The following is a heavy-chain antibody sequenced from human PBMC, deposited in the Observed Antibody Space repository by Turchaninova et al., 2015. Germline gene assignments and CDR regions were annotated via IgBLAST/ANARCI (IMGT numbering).Heavy chain of an antibody. CDR2: IYYSGGT. V-gene: IGHV4-38-2*01. J-gene: IGHJ4*02. CDR3: ARHRQQLVDY. Sequence: QVKLQESGPGLVKPSETLSLTCAVSGYSISSAYWGWIRQPPGKGREWIGSIYYSGGTYYHPSLKSRVTVSVDTSKNQFALNLSSVTAADTAVYYCARHRQQLVDYWGQGTLVTVSS. D-gene: IGHD6-13*01. CDR1: GYSISSAY.